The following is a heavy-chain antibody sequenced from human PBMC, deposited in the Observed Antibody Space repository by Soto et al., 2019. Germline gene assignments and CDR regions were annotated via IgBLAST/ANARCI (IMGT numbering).Heavy chain of an antibody. CDR2: THPGNSES. Sequence: EVQLVQSEAEVKRTGESLRISCQGSGYTFSNQWIAWVRQMPGKGLEWMGLTHPGNSESRYSPSIQGQVTMSVDKSINTAFLQRSSLKASDSAMYYCATHTSTGYWDCWGQGTLVTVSS. CDR3: ATHTSTGYWDC. D-gene: IGHD6-13*01. J-gene: IGHJ4*02. V-gene: IGHV5-51*03. CDR1: GYTFSNQW.